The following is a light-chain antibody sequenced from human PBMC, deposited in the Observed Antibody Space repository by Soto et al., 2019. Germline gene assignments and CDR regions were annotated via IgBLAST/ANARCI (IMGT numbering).Light chain of an antibody. V-gene: IGLV2-23*01. Sequence: QSALTQPASVSGSPGQSITISCTVTSRDVGCYNLVSWYQQHPGKAPKLMIYEGSKRPSGVSNRFSGSKSGNTASLTISGLQAEDEADYYCCSYAGSSTFYVFGVGTKLTVL. CDR1: SRDVGCYNL. J-gene: IGLJ1*01. CDR3: CSYAGSSTFYV. CDR2: EGS.